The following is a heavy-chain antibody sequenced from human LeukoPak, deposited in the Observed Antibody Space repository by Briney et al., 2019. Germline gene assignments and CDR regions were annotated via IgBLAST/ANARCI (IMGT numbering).Heavy chain of an antibody. V-gene: IGHV3-48*04. Sequence: PGWSLRLSCAASGFTFSSYSMNWVRQAPGKGLEWVSYISSSGSSIYYADSVKGRFTISRDNAENSLYLQMNGLRVDDTAVYFCARDGPSGYNSFLYWGQGTLVTVSS. D-gene: IGHD5-12*01. CDR2: ISSSGSSI. CDR1: GFTFSSYS. CDR3: ARDGPSGYNSFLY. J-gene: IGHJ4*02.